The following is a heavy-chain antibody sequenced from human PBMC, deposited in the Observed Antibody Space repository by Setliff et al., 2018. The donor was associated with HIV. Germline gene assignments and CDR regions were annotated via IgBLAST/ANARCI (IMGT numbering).Heavy chain of an antibody. CDR3: ARGESDVLGDTAMGPFGY. CDR1: GGTFSSYV. D-gene: IGHD5-18*01. V-gene: IGHV1-69*05. Sequence: ASVKVSCKASGGTFSSYVISWVRQAPGQGPEWMGGIIPMYGVTNYAQKFQGRVTITTDESTSTAYMELSSLRSEDTAVYYCARGESDVLGDTAMGPFGYWGQGTLGTVSS. CDR2: IIPMYGVT. J-gene: IGHJ4*02.